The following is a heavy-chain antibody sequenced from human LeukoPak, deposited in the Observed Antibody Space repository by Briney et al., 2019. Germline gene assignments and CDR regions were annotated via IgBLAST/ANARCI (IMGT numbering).Heavy chain of an antibody. V-gene: IGHV4-59*08. CDR3: ARHRDGYNWFTAFDI. J-gene: IGHJ3*02. D-gene: IGHD5-24*01. CDR1: GGSISSYY. Sequence: SETLSLTCTVCGGSISSYYWSWIRQPPGKGLEWIGYIYYSGSTNYNPSLKSRVTISVDTSKNQFSLKLSSVTAADTAVYYCARHRDGYNWFTAFDIWGQGTMVTVSS. CDR2: IYYSGST.